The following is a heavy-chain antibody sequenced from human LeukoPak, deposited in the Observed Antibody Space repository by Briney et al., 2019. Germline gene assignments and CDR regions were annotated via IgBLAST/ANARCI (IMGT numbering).Heavy chain of an antibody. Sequence: SETLSLTCTVSGGSISSSSYYWGWIRQPPGKGLEWIGSIYYSGSTYYNPSLKSRVTISVDTSKNQFSLKLSSVTAADTAVYYCARDLHATQEYSSGWSDAGDYWGQGTLVTVSS. CDR2: IYYSGST. J-gene: IGHJ4*02. D-gene: IGHD6-19*01. CDR3: ARDLHATQEYSSGWSDAGDY. V-gene: IGHV4-39*07. CDR1: GGSISSSSYY.